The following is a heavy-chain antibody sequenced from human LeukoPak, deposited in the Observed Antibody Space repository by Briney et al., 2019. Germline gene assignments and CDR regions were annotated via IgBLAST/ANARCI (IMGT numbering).Heavy chain of an antibody. V-gene: IGHV3-74*01. CDR1: GFTFSSYW. CDR2: TNSDGSST. CDR3: ARVIPQLLEPYYFDY. Sequence: GGSLRLSCAASGFTFSSYWMHWVRQAPGKGLVWVSRTNSDGSSTSYADSVKGRFTISRDNAKNTLYLQMNSLRAEDTAVYYCARVIPQLLEPYYFDYWGQGTLVTVSS. J-gene: IGHJ4*02. D-gene: IGHD2-2*01.